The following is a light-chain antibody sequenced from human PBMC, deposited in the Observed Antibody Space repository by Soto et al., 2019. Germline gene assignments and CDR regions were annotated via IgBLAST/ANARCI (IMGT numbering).Light chain of an antibody. J-gene: IGKJ1*01. Sequence: DIQMTQSPPSLSASVGDRVTIACRASQGIGNFLAWYQQKPGKLPKLLIYDASLQSGVPSRFSGSGSGTDFTLTISSLQPEDVATYYCQKYDSAPWAFGQGTKVGIK. CDR3: QKYDSAPWA. CDR1: QGIGNF. V-gene: IGKV1-27*01. CDR2: DA.